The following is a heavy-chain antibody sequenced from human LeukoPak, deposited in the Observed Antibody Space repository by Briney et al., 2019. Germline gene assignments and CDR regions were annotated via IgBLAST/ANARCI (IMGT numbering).Heavy chain of an antibody. CDR1: GFTFSSYA. J-gene: IGHJ4*02. CDR2: IRYDGSNK. V-gene: IGHV3-30*02. Sequence: GGSLRLSCAASGFTFSSYAMSWVRQAPGKGLEWVAFIRYDGSNKYYADSVKGRFTISRDNSKNTLYLQMNSLRAEDTAVYYCAKLLHRDSYFDYWGQGTLVTVSS. CDR3: AKLLHRDSYFDY. D-gene: IGHD3-22*01.